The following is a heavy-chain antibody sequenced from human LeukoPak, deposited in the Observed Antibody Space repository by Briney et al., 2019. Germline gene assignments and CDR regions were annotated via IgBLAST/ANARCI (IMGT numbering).Heavy chain of an antibody. V-gene: IGHV3-7*01. CDR1: GFPFSGSW. CDR3: SRSLDY. CDR2: IKQDGSEK. J-gene: IGHJ4*02. Sequence: GGSLRLSCAASGFPFSGSWMDWVRQAPGKRMEWVANIKQDGSEKHYADSVKGRFTISRDNAKNSLFLQMSGLRAEDTAVCYCSRSLDYWGQGALVTVSS.